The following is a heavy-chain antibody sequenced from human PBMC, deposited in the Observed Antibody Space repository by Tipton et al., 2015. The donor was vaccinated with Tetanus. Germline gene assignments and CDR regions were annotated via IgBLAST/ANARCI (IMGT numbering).Heavy chain of an antibody. CDR2: VYYTGST. D-gene: IGHD6-13*01. J-gene: IGHJ4*02. CDR1: GGSISSGDYY. V-gene: IGHV4-61*08. CDR3: AGVTAQRTELYFDH. Sequence: TLSLTCTVSGGSISSGDYYWSWIRQPPGKGLEWIGYVYYTGSTNHNPSLKSRVTISMDRSKNQISLQLTSVTAADTAVYFCAGVTAQRTELYFDHWGQGTLVTVSS.